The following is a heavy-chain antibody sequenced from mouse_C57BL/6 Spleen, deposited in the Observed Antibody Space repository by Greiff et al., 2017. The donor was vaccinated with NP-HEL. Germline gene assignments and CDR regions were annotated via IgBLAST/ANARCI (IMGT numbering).Heavy chain of an antibody. D-gene: IGHD4-1*01. CDR1: GYTFTSYW. V-gene: IGHV1-59*01. CDR2: IDASDSYT. Sequence: QVQLQQPGAELVRPGTSVKLSCKASGYTFTSYWMHWVQQRPGQGLEWIGVIDASDSYTNYNQKFKGKATLTVDTSSSTAYMQLSSLTSEDSSFYYCARFRSLTVGNYFDYWGQGTTLTVSS. J-gene: IGHJ2*01. CDR3: ARFRSLTVGNYFDY.